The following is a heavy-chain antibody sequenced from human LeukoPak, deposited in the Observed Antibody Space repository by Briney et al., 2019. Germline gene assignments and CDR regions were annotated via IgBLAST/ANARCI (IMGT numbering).Heavy chain of an antibody. CDR1: GFTVSSNC. J-gene: IGHJ3*01. D-gene: IGHD3-16*01. Sequence: GGSLRLSCAVSGFTVSSNCMSWVRQAPGKGLEWFSVIYSGGSTYYADSVKGRFTISRDDSKNTLYLQMNSLRAEDTAVYYCAREVPGGSDAFDFWGQGTMVTVSS. CDR2: IYSGGST. V-gene: IGHV3-66*02. CDR3: AREVPGGSDAFDF.